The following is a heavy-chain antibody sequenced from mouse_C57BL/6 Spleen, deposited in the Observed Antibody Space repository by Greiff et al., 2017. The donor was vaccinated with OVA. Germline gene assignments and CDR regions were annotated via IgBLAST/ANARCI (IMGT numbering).Heavy chain of an antibody. D-gene: IGHD1-1*01. CDR3: ARGFTTVVATGGAMDY. J-gene: IGHJ4*01. CDR2: IDPSDSET. CDR1: GYTFTSYW. Sequence: QVHVKQPGAELVRPGSSVKLSCKASGYTFTSYWMHWVKQRPIQGLEWIGNIDPSDSETHYNQKFKDKATLTVDKSSSTAYMQLSSLTSEDSAVYYCARGFTTVVATGGAMDYWGQGTSVTVSS. V-gene: IGHV1-52*01.